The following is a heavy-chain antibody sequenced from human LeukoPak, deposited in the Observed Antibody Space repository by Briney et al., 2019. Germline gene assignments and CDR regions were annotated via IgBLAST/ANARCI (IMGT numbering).Heavy chain of an antibody. CDR2: IYYSGST. CDR3: ARQPPGYGGNSGFDY. V-gene: IGHV4-59*01. D-gene: IGHD4-23*01. J-gene: IGHJ4*02. CDR1: GGSISSYS. Sequence: SETLSLTCTVSGGSISSYSWSWLRQPPGKGLEGIGCIYYSGSTNYNPSLKSRVTISVDTSKNQFSLKLSSVTAADTAVYYCARQPPGYGGNSGFDYWGQGTLVTVSS.